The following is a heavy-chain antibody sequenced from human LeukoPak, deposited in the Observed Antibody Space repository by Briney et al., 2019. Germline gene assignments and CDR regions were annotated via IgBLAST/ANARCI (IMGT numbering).Heavy chain of an antibody. CDR3: ARDMGYSGSYSSFDY. Sequence: GGSLRLSCAASGFTFSSYGMHWVRQAPGKGLEWVAVIWYDGSNKYYADSVKGRFTISRDNSKNTLYLQMNSLRAEDTAVYYCARDMGYSGSYSSFDYWGQGTLVTVSS. CDR2: IWYDGSNK. J-gene: IGHJ4*02. D-gene: IGHD1-26*01. CDR1: GFTFSSYG. V-gene: IGHV3-33*01.